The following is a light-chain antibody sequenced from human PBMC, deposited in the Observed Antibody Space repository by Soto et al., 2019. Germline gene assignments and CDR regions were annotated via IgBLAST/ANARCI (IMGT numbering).Light chain of an antibody. J-gene: IGKJ1*01. CDR2: GAS. V-gene: IGKV3-20*01. Sequence: EIVLTQSPGTLSLSPGERATLSCRASQSVSSSYLAWYQQKPGQAPRLLNYGASSRAAGIPDRFSGSGSGTDFPLAISRLEPEDLAVYYCEQYGSSPSTFGQGTKVEIK. CDR1: QSVSSSY. CDR3: EQYGSSPST.